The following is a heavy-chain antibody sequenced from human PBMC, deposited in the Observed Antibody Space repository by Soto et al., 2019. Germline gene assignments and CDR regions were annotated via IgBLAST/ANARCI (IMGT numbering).Heavy chain of an antibody. CDR2: ISSSGSTI. D-gene: IGHD3-22*01. CDR1: GFSFNTAW. Sequence: GGSLRLSCAGYGFSFNTAWLTWVRQAPGKGLEWVSYISSSGSTIYYADSVKGRFTISRDNAKNSLYLQMNSLRAEDTAVYYCSGYYSYAFDIWGQGTMVTVSS. V-gene: IGHV3-11*01. CDR3: SGYYSYAFDI. J-gene: IGHJ3*02.